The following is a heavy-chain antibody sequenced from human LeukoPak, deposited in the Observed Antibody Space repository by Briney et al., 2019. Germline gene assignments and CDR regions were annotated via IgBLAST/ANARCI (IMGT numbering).Heavy chain of an antibody. CDR1: GYTFTGYY. J-gene: IGHJ4*02. CDR3: ARYSGYDEPFEY. CDR2: INPNSGGT. V-gene: IGHV1-2*02. D-gene: IGHD5-12*01. Sequence: GASVKVSCKASGYTFTGYYMHWVRQAPGQGLEWMGWINPNSGGTSYAQKFQGRVTMTRDTSVTTAYMELSRLRPDDTAVYYCARYSGYDEPFEYWGQGTLVTVSS.